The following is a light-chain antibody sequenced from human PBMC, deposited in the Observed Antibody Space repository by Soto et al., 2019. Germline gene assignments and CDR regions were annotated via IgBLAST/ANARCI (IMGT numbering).Light chain of an antibody. J-gene: IGKJ4*01. Sequence: DIQMTQSPCSLSASVGDRVTITCRASQSISSYLNWYQQKPGKAPKFLIYAASSLQSGVPSRFSGSGSGTDFTLTISSLQPEDFATYYCQQSYSTPPTFGGGTKVEIK. V-gene: IGKV1-39*01. CDR3: QQSYSTPPT. CDR1: QSISSY. CDR2: AAS.